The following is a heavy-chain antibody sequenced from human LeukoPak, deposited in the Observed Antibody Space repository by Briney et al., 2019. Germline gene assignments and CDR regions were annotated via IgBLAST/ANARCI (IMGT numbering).Heavy chain of an antibody. CDR2: IIPISGTV. V-gene: IGHV1-69*13. Sequence: SVKVSCKASGGTFSSYAISWVRQAPGQGLEWMGGIIPISGTVNYAQKFQGRVTITADESTSTAYMELSSLRSEDTAVYYCARGVRGVIITGWGQGTLVTVSS. J-gene: IGHJ4*02. CDR3: ARGVRGVIITG. CDR1: GGTFSSYA. D-gene: IGHD3-10*01.